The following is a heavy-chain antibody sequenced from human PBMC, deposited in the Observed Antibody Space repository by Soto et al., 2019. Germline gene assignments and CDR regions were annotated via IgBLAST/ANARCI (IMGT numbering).Heavy chain of an antibody. CDR3: AGAVSDFDVRRYRTSYFDQ. Sequence: QVQLDESGPGLVQPSQTLSLSCTVSGASVSTGVYYWTWIRQHPGKGLEWIGYIDNSGSTYYNPSLTGRVDISVVTSKNQFSLNLQSVTAADTAFYYCAGAVSDFDVRRYRTSYFDQWGQGILVTVSS. J-gene: IGHJ4*02. CDR2: IDNSGST. V-gene: IGHV4-31*03. D-gene: IGHD3-10*02. CDR1: GASVSTGVYY.